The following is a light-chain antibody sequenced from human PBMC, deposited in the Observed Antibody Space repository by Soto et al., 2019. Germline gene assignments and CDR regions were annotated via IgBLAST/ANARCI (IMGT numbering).Light chain of an antibody. J-gene: IGLJ2*01. CDR1: SSDVGGYNY. Sequence: QSALTQPASVSGSPGQSIIISCTGNSSDVGGYNYVSWYQQHPGKAPKLMIYDVSNRPSEVSNRFSGSKSGNTASLTISGLQAEDEADYYCSSYTSSREVFGGGTKVTVL. CDR2: DVS. CDR3: SSYTSSREV. V-gene: IGLV2-14*01.